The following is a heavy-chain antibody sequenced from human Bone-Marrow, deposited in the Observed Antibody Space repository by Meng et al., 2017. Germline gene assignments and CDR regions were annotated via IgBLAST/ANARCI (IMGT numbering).Heavy chain of an antibody. D-gene: IGHD6-13*01. CDR3: ARILIAATGKFDY. J-gene: IGHJ4*02. Sequence: GSLRLSCTVSGGSISSSSYYWGWVRQPPGKGLEWIGDIYYGGSTYYNPSLKSRVTMSVDTSKNQFSLKLNSVTAADTAVYYCARILIAATGKFDYWGQGILVTVSS. CDR1: GGSISSSSYY. V-gene: IGHV4-39*07. CDR2: IYYGGST.